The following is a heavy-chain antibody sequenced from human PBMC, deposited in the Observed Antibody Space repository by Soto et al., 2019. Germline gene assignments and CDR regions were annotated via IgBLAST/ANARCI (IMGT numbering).Heavy chain of an antibody. CDR1: GYTLTELS. J-gene: IGHJ4*02. D-gene: IGHD3-22*01. V-gene: IGHV1-24*01. CDR3: ATVVEYYYDSSGYYFDY. Sequence: ASVKVSCKVSGYTLTELSMHWVRQAPGKGLEWMGGFDPEDGETIYAQKFQGRVTMTEDTSTDTAYMELSSLRSEDTAVYFCATVVEYYYDSSGYYFDYWGQGTLVTVSS. CDR2: FDPEDGET.